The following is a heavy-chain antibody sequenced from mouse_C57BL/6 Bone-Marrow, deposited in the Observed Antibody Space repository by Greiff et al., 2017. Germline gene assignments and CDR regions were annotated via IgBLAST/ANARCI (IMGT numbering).Heavy chain of an antibody. Sequence: EVKLVVSGEGLVKPGGSLKLSCAASGFTFSSYAMSWVRQTPEKRLEWVAYISSGGDYIYYADTVKGRFTISRDNARNTLYLQMSSLKSEDTAMYYCTRDLGKYYFDYWGQGTTLTVSS. CDR1: GFTFSSYA. D-gene: IGHD4-1*01. J-gene: IGHJ2*01. CDR3: TRDLGKYYFDY. V-gene: IGHV5-9-1*02. CDR2: ISSGGDYI.